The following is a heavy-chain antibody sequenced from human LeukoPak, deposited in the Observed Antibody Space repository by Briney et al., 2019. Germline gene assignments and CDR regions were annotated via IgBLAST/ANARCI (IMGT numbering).Heavy chain of an antibody. Sequence: GGSLRLSCAASGFTFRSYAMNWVRQAPGKGLEWVSVISDSGDTTNYADSVKGRFTISRDNSKNTLYLQMNSLRAEDTAVYYCAKSITMIVVVVGNAFDIWGQGTMVTVSS. J-gene: IGHJ3*02. CDR2: ISDSGDTT. CDR1: GFTFRSYA. V-gene: IGHV3-23*01. CDR3: AKSITMIVVVVGNAFDI. D-gene: IGHD3-22*01.